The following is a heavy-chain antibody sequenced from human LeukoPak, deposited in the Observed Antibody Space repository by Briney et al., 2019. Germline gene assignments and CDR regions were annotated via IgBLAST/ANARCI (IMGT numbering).Heavy chain of an antibody. CDR3: ARGSYSGSYPPFEYFQH. CDR1: GYTFTGYY. J-gene: IGHJ1*01. CDR2: INPNSGGT. Sequence: ASVKVSCKASGYTFTGYYMHWVRQAPGQGLEWMGWINPNSGGTNYAQKFQGRVTMTRDTSISTAYMELSRLRSDDTAVYYCARGSYSGSYPPFEYFQHWGQGTLVTVSS. D-gene: IGHD1-26*01. V-gene: IGHV1-2*02.